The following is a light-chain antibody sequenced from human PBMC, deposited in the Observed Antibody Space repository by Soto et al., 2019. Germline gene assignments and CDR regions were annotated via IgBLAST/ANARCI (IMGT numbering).Light chain of an antibody. CDR1: SNNY. Sequence: QSVLTQPPSASGSLGQSVTISCTGFSNNYVSWYQQHPGKAPKLMIYEVTKRPSGVPDRFSGSKSGDTASLTVSGLQAEDEDDYYCNSYAGNNNVLFGGGTQLTVL. CDR2: EVT. CDR3: NSYAGNNNVL. V-gene: IGLV2-8*01. J-gene: IGLJ2*01.